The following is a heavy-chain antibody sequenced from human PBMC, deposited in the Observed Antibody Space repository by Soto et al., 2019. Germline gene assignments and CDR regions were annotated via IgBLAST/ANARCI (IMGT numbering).Heavy chain of an antibody. CDR2: INHRGST. Sequence: WTWIRQSPGKGLEWIGDINHRGSTSYNPSLKSRVTISLDTSKNQFSLRLSSVTAADTTVYYCARILVGAFDFWGQGTLVTVSS. D-gene: IGHD1-26*01. V-gene: IGHV4-34*01. CDR3: ARILVGAFDF. J-gene: IGHJ4*02.